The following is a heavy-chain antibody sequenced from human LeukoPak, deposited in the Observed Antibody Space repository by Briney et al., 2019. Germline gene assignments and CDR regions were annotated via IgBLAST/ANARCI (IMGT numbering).Heavy chain of an antibody. CDR1: GFTFSSYS. J-gene: IGHJ4*02. CDR3: ARGSGGSCYAH. D-gene: IGHD2-15*01. V-gene: IGHV3-21*01. CDR2: ISSSSSYI. Sequence: GGSLRLSCAASGFTFSSYSMNRVRQAPGKGLEWVSSISSSSSYIYYADSVKGRFTISRDNAKNSLYLQMNSLRAEDTAVYYCARGSGGSCYAHWGQGTLVTVPS.